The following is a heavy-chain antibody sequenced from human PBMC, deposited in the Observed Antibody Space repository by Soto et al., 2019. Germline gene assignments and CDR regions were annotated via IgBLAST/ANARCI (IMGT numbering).Heavy chain of an antibody. Sequence: SVKVSCKASGGTFSSYAISWVRQAPGQGLEWMGGIIPIFGTANYAQKFQGRVTITADESTSTAYMELSSLRSEDTAVYYCARGGEPHAIFEDWGQGTLVTVSS. J-gene: IGHJ4*02. CDR3: ARGGEPHAIFED. CDR1: GGTFSSYA. D-gene: IGHD1-26*01. CDR2: IIPIFGTA. V-gene: IGHV1-69*13.